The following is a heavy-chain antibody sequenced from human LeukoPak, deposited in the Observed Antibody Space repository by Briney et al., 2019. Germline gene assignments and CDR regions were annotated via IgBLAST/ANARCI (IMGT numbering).Heavy chain of an antibody. V-gene: IGHV1-2*02. CDR2: INPNSGGT. Sequence: ASVKVSCKASGYTFTGHYIHWVRQAPGQGLEWMGWINPNSGGTNYAQQFQGRVTVTSDASVNTASMELSRLKYDDTAVYYCARVYDVLTGYSNWGQGTLVTVSS. D-gene: IGHD3-9*01. CDR1: GYTFTGHY. J-gene: IGHJ4*02. CDR3: ARVYDVLTGYSN.